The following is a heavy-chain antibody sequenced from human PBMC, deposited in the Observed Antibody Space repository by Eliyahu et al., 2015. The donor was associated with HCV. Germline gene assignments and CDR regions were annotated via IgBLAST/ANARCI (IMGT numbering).Heavy chain of an antibody. V-gene: IGHV3-30-3*01. D-gene: IGHD2-2*01. Sequence: QVQLVESGGGVVQPGRSLRLSCAAXGFTFSSYAMHWVRQAPGKGLEWVAVISYDGSNKYYADSVKGRFTISRDNSKNTLYLQMNSLRAEDTAVYYCARAYCSSTSCPIDYWGQGTLVTVSS. CDR2: ISYDGSNK. J-gene: IGHJ4*02. CDR3: ARAYCSSTSCPIDY. CDR1: GFTFSSYA.